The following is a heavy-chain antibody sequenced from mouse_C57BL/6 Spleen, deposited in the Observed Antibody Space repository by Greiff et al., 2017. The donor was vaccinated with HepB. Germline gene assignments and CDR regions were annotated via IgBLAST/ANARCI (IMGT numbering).Heavy chain of an antibody. CDR2: IYPGDGDT. V-gene: IGHV1-82*01. D-gene: IGHD1-1*01. CDR1: GYAFSSSW. Sequence: QVQLKQSGPELVKPGASVKISCKASGYAFSSSWMNWVKQRPGKGLEWIGRIYPGDGDTNYNGKFTGKATLTADKSSSTAYMQLSSLTSEDSAVYFCARVDYYGSRRFAYWGQGTLVTVSA. CDR3: ARVDYYGSRRFAY. J-gene: IGHJ3*01.